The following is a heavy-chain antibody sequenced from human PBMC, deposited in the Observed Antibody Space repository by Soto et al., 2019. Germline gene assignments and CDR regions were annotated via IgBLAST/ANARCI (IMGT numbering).Heavy chain of an antibody. V-gene: IGHV1-2*04. Sequence: QVQLVQSGAEVKKPGASVKVSCKASGYTFTGYYMHWVRQAPGQGLEWMGWINPNSGGTNYVQKFQGWVTMTRDTSISTAYMELSRLRSDDTAVYYCAREASYGDYDFGYWGQGTLVTVSS. CDR3: AREASYGDYDFGY. CDR1: GYTFTGYY. CDR2: INPNSGGT. D-gene: IGHD4-17*01. J-gene: IGHJ4*02.